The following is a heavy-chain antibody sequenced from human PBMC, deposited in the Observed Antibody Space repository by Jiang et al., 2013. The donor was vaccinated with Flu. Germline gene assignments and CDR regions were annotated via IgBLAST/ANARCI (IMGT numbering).Heavy chain of an antibody. CDR2: IYWDDDK. V-gene: IGHV2-5*02. J-gene: IGHJ5*02. CDR1: SLSTSGVG. Sequence: SLSTSGVGVGWIRQPPGKALEWLALIYWDDDKRYSPSLKSRLTITKDTSKNQVVLTMTNMDPVDTATYYCAHISSGWFGRIWFDPWGQGTLVTVSS. CDR3: AHISSGWFGRIWFDP. D-gene: IGHD6-19*01.